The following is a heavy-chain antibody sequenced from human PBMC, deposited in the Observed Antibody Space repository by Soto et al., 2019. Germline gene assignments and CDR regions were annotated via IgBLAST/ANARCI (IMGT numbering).Heavy chain of an antibody. V-gene: IGHV1-69*13. CDR3: ARDPHCSGGSCYLQGFDY. J-gene: IGHJ4*02. CDR2: IIPIFGTA. Sequence: SVKVSCKASGYTFTGYYMHWVRQAPGQGLEWMGGIIPIFGTANYAQKFQGRVTITADESTSTAYMELSSLRSEDTAVYYCARDPHCSGGSCYLQGFDYWGQGTLVTVSS. D-gene: IGHD2-15*01. CDR1: GYTFTGYY.